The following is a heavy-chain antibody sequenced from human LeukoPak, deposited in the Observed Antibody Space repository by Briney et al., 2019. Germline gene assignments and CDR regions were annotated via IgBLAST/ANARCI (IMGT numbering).Heavy chain of an antibody. V-gene: IGHV3-66*01. CDR1: GFTVSSNY. J-gene: IGHJ4*02. Sequence: GGSLRLSCAASGFTVSSNYMSWVRQAPGKGLEWVSLIYRDGGTDYADSVKGRFIISRDTSKNTLYLQMNSLRAEDTAVYFCARGHFYGSGSPPTYWGQGTLVTVSS. CDR2: IYRDGGT. CDR3: ARGHFYGSGSPPTY. D-gene: IGHD3-10*01.